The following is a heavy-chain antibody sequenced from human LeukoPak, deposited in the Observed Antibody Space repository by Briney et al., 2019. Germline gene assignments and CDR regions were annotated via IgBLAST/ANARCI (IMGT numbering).Heavy chain of an antibody. J-gene: IGHJ5*02. CDR2: IGGSGGST. Sequence: GGSLRLSCAASGFTFSSYAMSWVRQAPGKGLEWVSAIGGSGGSTYYADSVKGRFTISRDNAKNSLYLQMNSLRAEDTAVYYCAKSVVPAAIIGWFDPWGQGTLVTVSS. D-gene: IGHD2-2*02. CDR1: GFTFSSYA. V-gene: IGHV3-23*01. CDR3: AKSVVPAAIIGWFDP.